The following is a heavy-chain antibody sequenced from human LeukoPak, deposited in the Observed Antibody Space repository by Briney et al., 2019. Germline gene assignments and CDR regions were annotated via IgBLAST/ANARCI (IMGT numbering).Heavy chain of an antibody. V-gene: IGHV4-34*01. CDR3: ARVSPATMIVSY. CDR2: INHSGST. CDR1: GGSFSGYY. D-gene: IGHD3-22*01. Sequence: PSETLSLTCGVYGGSFSGYYWNWIRQPPGKGLEWIGEINHSGSTNYNPSLKSRVTISVDTTKNQFSLKLSSVTAADTAVYYCARVSPATMIVSYWGQGTLVTVSS. J-gene: IGHJ4*02.